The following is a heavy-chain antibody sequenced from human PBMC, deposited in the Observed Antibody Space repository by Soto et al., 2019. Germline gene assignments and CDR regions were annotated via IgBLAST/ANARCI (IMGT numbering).Heavy chain of an antibody. Sequence: SSETLSLTXAVYGGSFSSYHWSWIRQTPGKGLEWIGEINHLTTTNYNPSLKSRVIISLDTPKNQFSLKLSSVTAADTAVYYCARGYDTALAPIFWGQGILVTVSS. CDR2: INHLTTT. V-gene: IGHV4-34*01. D-gene: IGHD5-18*01. CDR3: ARGYDTALAPIF. CDR1: GGSFSSYH. J-gene: IGHJ4*02.